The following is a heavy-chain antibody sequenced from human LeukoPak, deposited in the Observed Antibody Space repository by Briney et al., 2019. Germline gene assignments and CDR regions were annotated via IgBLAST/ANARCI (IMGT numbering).Heavy chain of an antibody. CDR3: ARLYGNYQNYFDY. CDR2: INHSGST. J-gene: IGHJ4*02. V-gene: IGHV4-34*01. CDR1: GGSFSGYY. Sequence: NTSEILSLTCAVYGGSFSGYYWSLIRQPPGKGLEWIGEINHSGSTNYNPSLKSRVTISVDTSKNQFSLKLSSVTAADTAVYYCARLYGNYQNYFDYWGQGTLVTVSS. D-gene: IGHD1-7*01.